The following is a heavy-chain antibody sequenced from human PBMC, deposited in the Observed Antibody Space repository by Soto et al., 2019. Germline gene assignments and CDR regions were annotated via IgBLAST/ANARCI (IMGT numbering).Heavy chain of an antibody. J-gene: IGHJ6*02. CDR2: SCPGDSDT. D-gene: IGHD2-15*01. V-gene: IGHV5-51*01. Sequence: GESLKISCKGSGYSFSSYWIVWVRQMPGKGLEWMGTSCPGDSDTRYSPSFQGQVTISADKSISTAYLQWNSLKASDTAMYFCARNTGYCSTISRYSMDVCTRGAPVSATS. CDR3: ARNTGYCSTISRYSMDV. CDR1: GYSFSSYW.